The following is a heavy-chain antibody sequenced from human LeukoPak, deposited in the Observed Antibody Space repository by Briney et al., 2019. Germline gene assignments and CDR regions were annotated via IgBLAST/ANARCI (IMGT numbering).Heavy chain of an antibody. CDR2: IKSKTDGGAT. J-gene: IGHJ4*02. CDR3: TALVQGY. D-gene: IGHD6-6*01. CDR1: GLTFSSYS. V-gene: IGHV3-15*07. Sequence: GGSLRLSCAASGLTFSSYSMNWVRQAPGKGLEWVGRIKSKTDGGATDYAAPVKGRFTISRDDSKNTVYLQMNSLKIEDTAVYYCTALVQGYWGQGTLVTVSS.